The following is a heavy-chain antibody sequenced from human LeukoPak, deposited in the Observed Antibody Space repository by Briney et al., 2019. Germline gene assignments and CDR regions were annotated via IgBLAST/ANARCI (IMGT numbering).Heavy chain of an antibody. CDR2: IFYSGST. D-gene: IGHD3-10*01. Sequence: PSETLSLTCTVSGGSISSNTYYWGRIPQPPGKGLEGIGNIFYSGSTYYNLSLKSRVTISVDTSKTQFSLKLSAVTAADTAVYYCARVKGYYGSGDFDYWGQGTLVTVSS. V-gene: IGHV4-39*07. CDR1: GGSISSNTYY. J-gene: IGHJ4*02. CDR3: ARVKGYYGSGDFDY.